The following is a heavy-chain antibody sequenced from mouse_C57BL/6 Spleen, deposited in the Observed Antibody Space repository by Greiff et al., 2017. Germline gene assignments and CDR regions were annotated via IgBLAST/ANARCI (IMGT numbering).Heavy chain of an antibody. D-gene: IGHD2-1*01. V-gene: IGHV14-4*01. Sequence: EVKLVESGAELVRPGASVKLSCTASGFNIKDDYMHWVKQRPEQGLEWIGWIDPENGDTEYASKFQGKATITADTSSNTAYLQLSSLTSEDTAVYYCTTRVYGNYRYFDYWGQGTTLTVSS. J-gene: IGHJ2*01. CDR3: TTRVYGNYRYFDY. CDR2: IDPENGDT. CDR1: GFNIKDDY.